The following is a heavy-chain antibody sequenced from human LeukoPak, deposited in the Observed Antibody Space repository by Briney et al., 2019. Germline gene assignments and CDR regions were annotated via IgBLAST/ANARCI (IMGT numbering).Heavy chain of an antibody. V-gene: IGHV4-39*02. CDR1: GDSISTSNSY. CDR3: ARPYYGSGSPWDYMDV. CDR2: INHSGST. D-gene: IGHD3-10*01. J-gene: IGHJ6*03. Sequence: SETLSLTCTVSGDSISTSNSYWSWIRQPPGKGLEWIGEINHSGSTNYNPSLKSRVTISIDTSKNHFSLKLNSVTAADTAVYYCARPYYGSGSPWDYMDVWGKGTTVTISS.